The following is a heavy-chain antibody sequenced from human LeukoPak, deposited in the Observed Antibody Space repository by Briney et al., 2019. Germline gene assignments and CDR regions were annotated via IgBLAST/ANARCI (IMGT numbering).Heavy chain of an antibody. D-gene: IGHD3-10*01. Sequence: PSETLSLTCTVSGGSISSSSYYWGWIRQPPGKGLEWIGNIYHSGSTYYNPSLKSRVTILVDKSKNQFSLKLSSVTAADTAVYYCARDRYGSGTAFDYWGQGTLATVSS. V-gene: IGHV4-39*07. CDR1: GGSISSSSYY. CDR2: IYHSGST. CDR3: ARDRYGSGTAFDY. J-gene: IGHJ4*02.